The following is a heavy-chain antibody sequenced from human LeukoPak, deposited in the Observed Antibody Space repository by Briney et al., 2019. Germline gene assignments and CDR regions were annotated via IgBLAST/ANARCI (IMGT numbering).Heavy chain of an antibody. V-gene: IGHV4-39*01. Sequence: PSETLSLTCTVSGGSMSIISDYWGWIRQPPGKGLEWIGSIHYSGKTQYNPPLKSRVTTSVDTSKNQFSLKLSSVTAADTAVYYCARRVGGYCSGGACYRGGVYYFDYWGQGTLVTVSS. J-gene: IGHJ4*02. D-gene: IGHD2-15*01. CDR1: GGSMSIISDY. CDR2: IHYSGKT. CDR3: ARRVGGYCSGGACYRGGVYYFDY.